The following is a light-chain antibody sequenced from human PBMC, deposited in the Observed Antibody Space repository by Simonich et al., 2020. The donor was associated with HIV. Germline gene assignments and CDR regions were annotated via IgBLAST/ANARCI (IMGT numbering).Light chain of an antibody. CDR3: QQYYTTPFT. V-gene: IGKV4-1*01. J-gene: IGKJ3*01. CDR2: WAS. CDR1: QSVLFRSNNKNY. Sequence: DIVMTQSPDSLAVSLGERATINCKSSQSVLFRSNNKNYLAWYQQKPGQPPKLLIYWASTRESGVPDRFSGSGSGTDFTLTISSLQAEDVAVYYCQQYYTTPFTFGPGTTVDIK.